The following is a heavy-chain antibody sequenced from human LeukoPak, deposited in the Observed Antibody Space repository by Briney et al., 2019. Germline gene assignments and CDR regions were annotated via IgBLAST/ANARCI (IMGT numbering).Heavy chain of an antibody. J-gene: IGHJ4*02. CDR1: GGSFSGYY. Sequence: SETLSLTCAVYGGSFSGYYWSWIRQPPGKGLEWIGEINHSGSTNYNPSLKSRVTISVDTSKNQFSLKLSSVTAADTAVYYCARRALTMVRGARPYFFDCWGQGSPVTVSS. D-gene: IGHD3-10*01. V-gene: IGHV4-34*01. CDR3: ARRALTMVRGARPYFFDC. CDR2: INHSGST.